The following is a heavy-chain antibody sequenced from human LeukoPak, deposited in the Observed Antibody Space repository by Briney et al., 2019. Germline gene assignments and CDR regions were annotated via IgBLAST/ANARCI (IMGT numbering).Heavy chain of an antibody. J-gene: IGHJ4*02. Sequence: ASVKVSCKASGYTFTSYYLHWVRQAPGPGLEWVGIINPSGGSTIYAREFQGGVTMTMDTAKSTVYMELSILRSEDTAVYYCARDQTNSWYPAEGLGYFDYWGQGTLVTVSS. V-gene: IGHV1-46*01. CDR1: GYTFTSYY. CDR3: ARDQTNSWYPAEGLGYFDY. CDR2: INPSGGST. D-gene: IGHD6-13*01.